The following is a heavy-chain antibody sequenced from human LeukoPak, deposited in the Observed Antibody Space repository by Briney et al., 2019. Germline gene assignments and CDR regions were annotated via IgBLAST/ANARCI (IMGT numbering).Heavy chain of an antibody. V-gene: IGHV3-30-3*01. CDR2: ISYDGSNK. CDR3: AKDQGWITVNYGMDV. CDR1: GFTFSSYA. Sequence: GGSLRLSCAASGFTFSSYAMHWVRQAPGKGLEWVAVISYDGSNKYYADSVKGRFTISRDNSKNTLYLQMNSLRAEDTAVYYCAKDQGWITVNYGMDVWAQGTTVTVSS. D-gene: IGHD4-17*01. J-gene: IGHJ6*02.